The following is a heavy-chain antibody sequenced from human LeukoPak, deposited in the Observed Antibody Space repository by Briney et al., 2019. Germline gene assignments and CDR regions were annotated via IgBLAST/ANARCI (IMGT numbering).Heavy chain of an antibody. CDR3: ARGGFTTPALYYYYGMDV. Sequence: SVKVSCKASGGTFISYAISWVRQAPGQGLEWLGGIIPIFGTANYAQKFQGRVTITADESTSTAYMELSSLRSEGTAVYYCARGGFTTPALYYYYGMDVWGQGTTVTVSS. D-gene: IGHD4-17*01. CDR1: GGTFISYA. J-gene: IGHJ6*02. V-gene: IGHV1-69*13. CDR2: IIPIFGTA.